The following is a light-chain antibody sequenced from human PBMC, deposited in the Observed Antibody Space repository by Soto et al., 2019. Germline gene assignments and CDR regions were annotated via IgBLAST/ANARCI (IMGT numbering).Light chain of an antibody. V-gene: IGLV1-47*01. J-gene: IGLJ3*02. CDR2: TNN. CDR1: NSNIGSNY. Sequence: QSVLTQPPSASGIPGQRVTISCSGRNSNIGSNYVYWYQQVPGTAPKLLIYTNNQRPSGVPDRFSGSKSATSASLAIGGLRSEDEADYYCAAWDDSLSGWVFGGGTKLTVL. CDR3: AAWDDSLSGWV.